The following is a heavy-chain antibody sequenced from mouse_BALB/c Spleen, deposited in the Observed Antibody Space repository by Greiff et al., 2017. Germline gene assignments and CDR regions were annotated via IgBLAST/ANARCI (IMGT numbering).Heavy chain of an antibody. CDR3: ARDNYSGIAY. J-gene: IGHJ3*01. CDR2: IWAGGST. CDR1: GFSLTSYG. V-gene: IGHV2-9*02. Sequence: VHVVESGPGLVAPSQSLSITCTVSGFSLTSYGVHWVRQPPGKGLEWLGVIWAGGSTNYNSALMSRLSISKDNSKSQVFLKMNSLQTDDTAMYYCARDNYSGIAYWGQGTLVTVSA. D-gene: IGHD1-3*01.